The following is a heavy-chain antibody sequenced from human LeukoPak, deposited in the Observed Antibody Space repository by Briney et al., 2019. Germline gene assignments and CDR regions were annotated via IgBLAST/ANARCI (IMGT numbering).Heavy chain of an antibody. CDR1: GYTFTSYD. CDR2: MNPNSGNT. J-gene: IGHJ3*02. D-gene: IGHD3-3*01. Sequence: GASVKVSCKASGYTFTSYDINWVRQATGQGLEWMGWMNPNSGNTGYAQKFQGRVTTTRNTSISTAYMELSSLGSEDTAVYYCARVYYDFWSGYYDAFDIWGQGTMVTVSS. V-gene: IGHV1-8*01. CDR3: ARVYYDFWSGYYDAFDI.